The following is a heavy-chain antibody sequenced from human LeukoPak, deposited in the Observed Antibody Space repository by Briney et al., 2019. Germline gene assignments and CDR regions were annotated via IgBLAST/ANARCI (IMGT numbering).Heavy chain of an antibody. V-gene: IGHV3-30*03. J-gene: IGHJ4*02. D-gene: IGHD6-19*01. CDR1: GFTFSSYG. Sequence: GGSLRLSCAASGFTFSSYGMHWVRQAPGKGLEWVAVISYDGSNKYYADSVKGRFTISRDNSKNTLYLQMNSLRAEDTAVYYCAGASRSSGWFADYWGQGTLVTVSS. CDR2: ISYDGSNK. CDR3: AGASRSSGWFADY.